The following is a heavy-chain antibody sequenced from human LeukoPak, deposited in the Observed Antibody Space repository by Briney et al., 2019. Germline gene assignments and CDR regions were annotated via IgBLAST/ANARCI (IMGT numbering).Heavy chain of an antibody. V-gene: IGHV3-23*01. D-gene: IGHD3-10*01. CDR3: AKWLLWFGELSENWFDP. CDR1: GFTFSSYG. Sequence: PGRSLRLSCAASGFTFSSYGMHWVRQAPGKGLEWVSAISGSGGSTYYADSVKGRFTISRDNSKNTLYLQMNSLRAEDTAVYYCAKWLLWFGELSENWFDPWGQGTPVTVSS. CDR2: ISGSGGST. J-gene: IGHJ5*02.